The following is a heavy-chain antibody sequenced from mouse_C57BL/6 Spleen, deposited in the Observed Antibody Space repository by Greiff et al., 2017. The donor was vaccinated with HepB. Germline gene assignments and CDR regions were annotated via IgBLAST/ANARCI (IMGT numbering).Heavy chain of an antibody. J-gene: IGHJ4*01. D-gene: IGHD2-1*01. V-gene: IGHV1-59*01. CDR1: GYTFTSYW. CDR2: IDPSDSYT. Sequence: QVQLQQPGAELVRPGTSVKLSCKASGYTFTSYWMHWVKQRPGQGLEWIGVIDPSDSYTNYNQKFKGKATLTVDTSSSTAYMQLSSLTSEVSAVDYCASGKKAYYDAMDYWGQGTSVTVSS. CDR3: ASGKKAYYDAMDY.